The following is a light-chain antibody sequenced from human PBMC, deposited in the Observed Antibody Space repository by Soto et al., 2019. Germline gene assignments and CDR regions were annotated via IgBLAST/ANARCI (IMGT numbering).Light chain of an antibody. Sequence: DIQMTQSPSTLSASAGDRVTITCRASQRISSWLAWYQQKPGKAPKLLIYQASSLQSGVPSRFSGSGFGTEFTLTISSLQPDDFAAYYCQQSNSYPWTFGQGTKVDIK. V-gene: IGKV1-5*03. CDR3: QQSNSYPWT. CDR1: QRISSW. CDR2: QAS. J-gene: IGKJ1*01.